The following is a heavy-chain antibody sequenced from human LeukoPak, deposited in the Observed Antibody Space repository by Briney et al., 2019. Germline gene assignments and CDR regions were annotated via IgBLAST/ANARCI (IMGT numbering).Heavy chain of an antibody. Sequence: GRSLRLSCAASGFTFSSYAMHWVRQAPGKGLEWVAVISYDGSNKYYADSVKGRFTISRDNSKNTLYLQMNSLRAEDTAVFYCAKARPMYDSSAYFDYWGQGTLVTVSS. D-gene: IGHD3-22*01. CDR1: GFTFSSYA. CDR3: AKARPMYDSSAYFDY. CDR2: ISYDGSNK. J-gene: IGHJ4*02. V-gene: IGHV3-30-3*01.